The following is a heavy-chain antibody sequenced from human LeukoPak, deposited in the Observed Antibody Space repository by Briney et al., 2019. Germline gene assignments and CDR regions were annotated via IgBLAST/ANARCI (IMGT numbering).Heavy chain of an antibody. V-gene: IGHV3-7*01. J-gene: IGHJ4*02. Sequence: GSLRLSCAASGFTFNSYWMHWVRQAPGKGLEWVANIKQDGSEEYYVDSVKGRFTISRDNAKNSVYLQMNSLRAEDTAVYYCARQLGGSGSYWGQGTLVTVSS. CDR1: GFTFNSYW. D-gene: IGHD3-10*01. CDR3: ARQLGGSGSY. CDR2: IKQDGSEE.